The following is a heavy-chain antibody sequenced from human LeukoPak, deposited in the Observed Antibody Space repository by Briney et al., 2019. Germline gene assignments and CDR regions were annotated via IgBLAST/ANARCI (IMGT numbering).Heavy chain of an antibody. CDR2: IYPADSDT. J-gene: IGHJ4*02. CDR1: GYSFASHW. V-gene: IGHV5-51*01. Sequence: GESLKISCKGSGYSFASHWIGWVRQMPGKGLEWMWIIYPADSDTRYSPSFEGQVTISADKSISTAYLQWNSLKTSDTAMYYCARRDFGGNSHFDYWAQGTLVTVSS. D-gene: IGHD4-23*01. CDR3: ARRDFGGNSHFDY.